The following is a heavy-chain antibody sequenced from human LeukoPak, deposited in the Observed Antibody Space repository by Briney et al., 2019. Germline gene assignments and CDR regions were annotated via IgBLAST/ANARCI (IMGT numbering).Heavy chain of an antibody. CDR3: ACRVGSSGYYYEENYFDY. CDR1: GVSISSGGYY. CDR2: IYYSGST. V-gene: IGHV4-31*03. J-gene: IGHJ4*02. D-gene: IGHD3-22*01. Sequence: SETLSLTCTVSGVSISSGGYYWSWIRQHPGKGLEWIGYIYYSGSTYYNPSLKSRVTISVDTSKNQFSLKLSSVTAADTAVYYCACRVGSSGYYYEENYFDYWGQGTLVTVSS.